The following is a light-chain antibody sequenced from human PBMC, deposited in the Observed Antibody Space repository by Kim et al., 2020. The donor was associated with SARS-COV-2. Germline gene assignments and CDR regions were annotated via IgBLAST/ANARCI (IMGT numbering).Light chain of an antibody. CDR2: AAS. Sequence: DIQLTQSPSFLSASVGDRVTITCRASQGISSYLAWYQQKPGKAPKLLIYAASTLQSGVPSRFSGSGSGTEFTLTISSLQPEDFATCYCQQLNSYPYTFGQGTKLEI. J-gene: IGKJ2*01. V-gene: IGKV1-9*01. CDR1: QGISSY. CDR3: QQLNSYPYT.